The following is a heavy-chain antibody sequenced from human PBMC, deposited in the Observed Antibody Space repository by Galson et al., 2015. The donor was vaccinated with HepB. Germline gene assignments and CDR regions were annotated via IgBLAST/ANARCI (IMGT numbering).Heavy chain of an antibody. V-gene: IGHV3-48*03. CDR2: ISSSGSSI. D-gene: IGHD3-22*01. Sequence: SLRLSCAASGFTFSSYEMNWVRQAPGKGLEWVSYISSSGSSIYYADSVKGRFTISRDNAKNTLYLQMNSLRAEDTAVCYCARDESRNYDIDYWGQGTLVTVSS. CDR3: ARDESRNYDIDY. J-gene: IGHJ4*02. CDR1: GFTFSSYE.